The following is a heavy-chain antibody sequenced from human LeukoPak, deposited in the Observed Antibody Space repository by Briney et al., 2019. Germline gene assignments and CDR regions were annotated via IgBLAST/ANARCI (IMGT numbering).Heavy chain of an antibody. D-gene: IGHD5-12*01. V-gene: IGHV3-48*03. J-gene: IGHJ4*02. CDR1: GFTFSSYE. Sequence: GGPVRLSCAASGFTFSSYEMNWARQAPGKGLEWVSHSSSSGSTIYYEGSVKGRFTIARDNAKNSVYLQMNSLRAEDTAVYYCARGSLHSAYGFDYWGQGTLVTVSS. CDR3: ARGSLHSAYGFDY. CDR2: SSSSGSTI.